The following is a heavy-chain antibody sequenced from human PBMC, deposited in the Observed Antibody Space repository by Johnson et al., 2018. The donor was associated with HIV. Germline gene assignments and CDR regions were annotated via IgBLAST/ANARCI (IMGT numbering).Heavy chain of an antibody. J-gene: IGHJ3*02. Sequence: VQLVESGGGLVQPGRALRLSCAASGFTFDDYAMHWVRQAPGKGLEWVSGTSWNSGSIGYAASVKGRFTISRDNSKKTLYLQKDSLRPEDTAVYSCAREVGARGSDAFDIWGQGTMVTVSS. CDR2: TSWNSGSI. CDR3: AREVGARGSDAFDI. D-gene: IGHD1-26*01. V-gene: IGHV3-9*01. CDR1: GFTFDDYA.